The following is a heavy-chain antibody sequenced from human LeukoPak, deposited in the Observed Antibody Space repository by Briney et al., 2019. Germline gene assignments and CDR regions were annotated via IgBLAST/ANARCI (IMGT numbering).Heavy chain of an antibody. Sequence: SETMSLTCAVYGASYNSYYWSWIRQPPGTGLEWIGDIDHRGTATYNPSLKSRLSISADASKNQFSLKLNSGTDADTAVYYCAVGITILGGAASFDSWGQGNLVIVSS. CDR3: AVGITILGGAASFDS. V-gene: IGHV4-34*01. CDR1: GASYNSYY. J-gene: IGHJ4*02. CDR2: IDHRGTA. D-gene: IGHD3-3*01.